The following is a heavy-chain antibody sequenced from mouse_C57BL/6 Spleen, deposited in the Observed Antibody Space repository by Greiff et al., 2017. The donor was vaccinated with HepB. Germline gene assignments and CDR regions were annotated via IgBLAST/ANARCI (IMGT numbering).Heavy chain of an antibody. CDR1: GYAFSSYW. J-gene: IGHJ2*01. Sequence: QVQLQQSGAELVKPGASVKISCKASGYAFSSYWMNWVKQRPGKGLEWIGQIYPGDGDTNYNGKFKGKATLTADKSSSTAYMQLSSLTSEDSAVYFCARGGIDYYGAYFDYWGQGTTLTVSS. CDR2: IYPGDGDT. V-gene: IGHV1-80*01. CDR3: ARGGIDYYGAYFDY. D-gene: IGHD1-1*01.